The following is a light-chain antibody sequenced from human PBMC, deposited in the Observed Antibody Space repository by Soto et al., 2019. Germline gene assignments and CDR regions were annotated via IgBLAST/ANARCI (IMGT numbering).Light chain of an antibody. Sequence: DIQMTQSPSSLSASVGDRVTITCRASQSISSSLNWYQQKPGEAPKLLIYGSSSLHYGVPSRFSGSGSGSAFTLTISSLQPEDSATYYCQQSFTAPITFGQGTRLEIK. J-gene: IGKJ5*01. CDR3: QQSFTAPIT. V-gene: IGKV1-39*01. CDR1: QSISSS. CDR2: GSS.